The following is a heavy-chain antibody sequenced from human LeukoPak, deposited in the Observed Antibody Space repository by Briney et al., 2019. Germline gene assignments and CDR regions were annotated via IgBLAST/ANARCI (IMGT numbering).Heavy chain of an antibody. J-gene: IGHJ4*02. CDR2: ISGSGGST. CDR1: GFTFSSYA. CDR3: AKGHYYYDSSQFDY. Sequence: GGSLRLSCAASGFTFSSYAMSCVRQAPGKGLEWVSAISGSGGSTYYADSVKGRFTISRDNSKNTLYLQMNSLRAEDTAVYYCAKGHYYYDSSQFDYWGQGTLVTVSS. V-gene: IGHV3-23*01. D-gene: IGHD3-22*01.